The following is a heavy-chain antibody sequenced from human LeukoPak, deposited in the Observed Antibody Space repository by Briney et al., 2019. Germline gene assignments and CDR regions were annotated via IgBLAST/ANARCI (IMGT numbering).Heavy chain of an antibody. CDR1: GFTFSNYG. CDR3: AKEVPEYSGSYKDY. V-gene: IGHV3-23*01. CDR2: ISGSGGTT. D-gene: IGHD1-26*01. J-gene: IGHJ4*02. Sequence: GGSLRLSCAASGFTFSNYGMSWVRQAPGKGLEWVSGISGSGGTTYYADSVKGRFTISRDNSKNTLYLQMNSLRAEDTAVYYCAKEVPEYSGSYKDYWGQGTLVTVSS.